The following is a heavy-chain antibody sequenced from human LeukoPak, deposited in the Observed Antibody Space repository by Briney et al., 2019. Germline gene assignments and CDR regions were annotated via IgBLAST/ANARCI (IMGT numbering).Heavy chain of an antibody. J-gene: IGHJ5*02. CDR3: ARDRGSSWQNWFDA. Sequence: PSQTLSLTCAVSGGSISSGGYSWSWIRQPPGKGLEWIGYIYHSGSTYYNPSLKSRVTISVDRSKNQFSLKLSSVTAADTAVYYCARDRGSSWQNWFDAWGQGTLVTVSS. D-gene: IGHD6-13*01. CDR2: IYHSGST. V-gene: IGHV4-30-2*01. CDR1: GGSISSGGYS.